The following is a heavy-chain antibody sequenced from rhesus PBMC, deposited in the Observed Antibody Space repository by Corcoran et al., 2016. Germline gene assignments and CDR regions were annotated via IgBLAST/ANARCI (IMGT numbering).Heavy chain of an antibody. J-gene: IGHJ4*01. D-gene: IGHD3-16*01. Sequence: QLQLQESGPGLVKPSETLSLTCAVSGGSISSHYWSWIRQPPGRGLEWMGRIYGSCGSTYYTPSPKMRVTISPDTSNNQFSLKLSSVTAADTAVYYCARCWFSYSGSYYYFDYWGQGVLVTVSS. CDR2: IYGSCGST. CDR1: GGSISSHY. V-gene: IGHV4-160*01. CDR3: ARCWFSYSGSYYYFDY.